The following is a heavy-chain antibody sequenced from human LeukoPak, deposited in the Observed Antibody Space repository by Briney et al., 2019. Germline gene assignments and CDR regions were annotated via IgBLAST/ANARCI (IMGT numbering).Heavy chain of an antibody. V-gene: IGHV4-34*01. CDR1: GRYLSGYY. CDR2: INHSGST. D-gene: IGHD5-24*01. CDR3: ARRPRGPTRDGNYYYYYYMDV. Sequence: PSETLSLTCAVYGRYLSGYYWSWIRQPPGKGLERIREINHSGSTNYNPSLKSRVTISVDTSKNQFSLKLSSVTAADTAVYYCARRPRGPTRDGNYYYYYYMDVWGKGTTVTVSS. J-gene: IGHJ6*03.